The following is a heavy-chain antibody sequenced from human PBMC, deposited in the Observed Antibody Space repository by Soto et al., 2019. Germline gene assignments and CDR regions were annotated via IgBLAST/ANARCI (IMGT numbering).Heavy chain of an antibody. V-gene: IGHV4-28*01. Sequence: PSETLSLTCAVSGYSISSSNWWGWIRQPPGKGLEWIGYIYYSGTTYYNPSLKSRVTMSVDTSKNQFSLKLTSVTAVDTAVYYCARREIQGPIDVWGQGTTVTVSS. CDR2: IYYSGTT. J-gene: IGHJ6*02. D-gene: IGHD1-26*01. CDR3: ARREIQGPIDV. CDR1: GYSISSSNW.